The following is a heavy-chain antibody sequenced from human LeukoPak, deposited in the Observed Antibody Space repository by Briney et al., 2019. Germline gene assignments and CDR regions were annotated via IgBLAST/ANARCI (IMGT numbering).Heavy chain of an antibody. J-gene: IGHJ3*02. V-gene: IGHV3-66*01. CDR2: IYSGGST. D-gene: IGHD4-17*01. CDR1: EFTVNSNY. Sequence: GGSLRLSCAASEFTVNSNYMIWVRQAPGKGLEWVSLIYSGGSTYNADSVKDRFTISRDNSKNTVYLQMNSLRAEDTAVYYCASRTTVTDADGFDIWGQGTMVTVSS. CDR3: ASRTTVTDADGFDI.